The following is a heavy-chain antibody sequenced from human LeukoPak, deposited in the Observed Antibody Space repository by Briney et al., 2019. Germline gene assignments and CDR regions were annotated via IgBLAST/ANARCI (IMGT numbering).Heavy chain of an antibody. CDR2: IRYDGSNK. Sequence: GGSLRLSCAASGFTFSNHGMHWVRQAPGKGLEWVAFIRYDGSNKYYADSVKGRFTISRDNSKNTLYLQMNSLRAEDTAVYYCAKVQPSRLDSSGYRSNYYYYYMDVWGKGTTVTVSS. D-gene: IGHD3-22*01. V-gene: IGHV3-30*02. CDR1: GFTFSNHG. CDR3: AKVQPSRLDSSGYRSNYYYYYMDV. J-gene: IGHJ6*03.